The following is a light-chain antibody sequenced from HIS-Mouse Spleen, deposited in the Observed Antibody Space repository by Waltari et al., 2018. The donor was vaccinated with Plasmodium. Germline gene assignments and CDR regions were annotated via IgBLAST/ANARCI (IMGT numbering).Light chain of an antibody. CDR1: KLGDKY. CDR2: QDS. CDR3: QAWDSSTDYV. V-gene: IGLV3-1*01. Sequence: SYELTQPPSVSVSPGQTASITCSGDKLGDKYACWYQQKPGQSPVLVIYQDSKRPSGIPERLSSTNSRNTATLTISGTQAMDEADYYCQAWDSSTDYVFGTGTKVTVL. J-gene: IGLJ1*01.